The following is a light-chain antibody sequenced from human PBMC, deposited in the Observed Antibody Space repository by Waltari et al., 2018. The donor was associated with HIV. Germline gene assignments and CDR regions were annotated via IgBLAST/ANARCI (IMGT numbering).Light chain of an antibody. V-gene: IGKV1-39*01. J-gene: IGKJ3*01. Sequence: DIQMTQSPSSLSASVGDRVTITCRASQSISSSLNWYQQKPGKAPKLLIYAASSLQSGVPSRFSGSASGTDFTLTISSLQPEDVATYYCQQSYSTLFTFGPGTKVDIK. CDR2: AAS. CDR1: QSISSS. CDR3: QQSYSTLFT.